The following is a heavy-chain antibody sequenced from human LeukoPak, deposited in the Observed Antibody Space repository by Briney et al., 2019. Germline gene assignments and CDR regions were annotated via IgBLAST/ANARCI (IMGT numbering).Heavy chain of an antibody. V-gene: IGHV1-46*01. CDR2: INPSVGST. D-gene: IGHD5-12*01. CDR1: GYTFTSYY. J-gene: IGHJ4*02. Sequence: ASVKVSCKASGYTFTSYYMHWVRQAPGQGLEWVGIINPSVGSTSYAQKFQGRVTMTRDTSTSTVYMELSSLRSEDTAVYYCARVYSGYDCGCWGQGTLVTVSS. CDR3: ARVYSGYDCGC.